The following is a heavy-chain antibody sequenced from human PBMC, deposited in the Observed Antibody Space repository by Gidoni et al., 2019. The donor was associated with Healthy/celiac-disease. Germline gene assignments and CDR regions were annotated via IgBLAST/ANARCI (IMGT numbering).Heavy chain of an antibody. Sequence: EVQLVQSGAEVKKPGESLKISCKGSGDSFTSYWIGWVRQLPGKGREWMGIIYPGDSDTRYSPSFQGQVTISADKSISTAYLQWSSLKASDTAMYYCAMYPAHYGSGSNYWGQGTLVTVSS. V-gene: IGHV5-51*01. J-gene: IGHJ4*02. CDR3: AMYPAHYGSGSNY. CDR1: GDSFTSYW. CDR2: IYPGDSDT. D-gene: IGHD3-10*01.